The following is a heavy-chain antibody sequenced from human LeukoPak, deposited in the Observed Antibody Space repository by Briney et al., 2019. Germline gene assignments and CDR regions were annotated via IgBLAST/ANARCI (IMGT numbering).Heavy chain of an antibody. CDR2: ISYDGSNK. CDR1: GFTFSSYA. J-gene: IGHJ4*02. CDR3: ARDRDLVVVAARLGYFDY. V-gene: IGHV3-30*04. D-gene: IGHD2-15*01. Sequence: PGRSPRLSCAASGFTFSSYAMHWVRQAPGKGLEWVAVISYDGSNKYYADSVKGRFTISRDNSKNTLYLQMNSLRAEDTAVYYCARDRDLVVVAARLGYFDYWGQGTLVTVSS.